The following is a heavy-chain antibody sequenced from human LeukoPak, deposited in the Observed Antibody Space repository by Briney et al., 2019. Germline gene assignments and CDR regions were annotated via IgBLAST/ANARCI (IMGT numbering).Heavy chain of an antibody. D-gene: IGHD3-3*01. CDR1: GFTFSSYG. V-gene: IGHV3-33*01. J-gene: IGHJ4*02. Sequence: GGSLRLSCAASGFTFSSYGMQWVRQAPGKGLEWVAVIWYDGSNKYYADSVKGRFTISRDNSKNTLDLQMNSLRAEDTAVYYCARDRSYDFWSGYSTPDYWGQGTLVTVSS. CDR3: ARDRSYDFWSGYSTPDY. CDR2: IWYDGSNK.